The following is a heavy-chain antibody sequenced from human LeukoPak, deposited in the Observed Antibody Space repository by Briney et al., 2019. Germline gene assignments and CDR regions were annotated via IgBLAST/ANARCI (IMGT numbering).Heavy chain of an antibody. J-gene: IGHJ4*02. Sequence: SETLSLTCTVSGGSISSSSYYWGWVRQPPGKGPEWIGSIYYSGSTYYNPSLKSRVTISVDTSKNQFSLKLSSVTAADTAVYYCARQGLSITGTTHFDYWGQGTLVTVSS. CDR2: IYYSGST. V-gene: IGHV4-39*01. CDR1: GGSISSSSYY. CDR3: ARQGLSITGTTHFDY. D-gene: IGHD1-7*01.